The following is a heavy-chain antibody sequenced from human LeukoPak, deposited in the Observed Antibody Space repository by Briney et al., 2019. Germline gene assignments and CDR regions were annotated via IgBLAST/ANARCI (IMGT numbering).Heavy chain of an antibody. CDR3: AREAEVWGSFRYFDS. J-gene: IGHJ5*01. CDR2: ISAYNGNT. D-gene: IGHD3-16*02. Sequence: ASVKVSCKASGYTFTSYGISWVRQAPGQGLEWMGWISAYNGNTNYAQKLQGRVTMTTATSTRTAYMELRSLRSDDTAVYLCAREAEVWGSFRYFDSWGQGTLVTVSS. CDR1: GYTFTSYG. V-gene: IGHV1-18*01.